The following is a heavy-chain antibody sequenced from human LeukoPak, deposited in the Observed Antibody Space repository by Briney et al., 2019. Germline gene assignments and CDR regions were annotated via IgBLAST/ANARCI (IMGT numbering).Heavy chain of an antibody. CDR2: MNPNSGNT. Sequence: GASVKVSCKASGYTFTSYDINWVRQATGQGLEWMGWMNPNSGNTGYAQKFQGRVTMTRNTSISTAYMELSSLRSEDTAVYYCASPLEEGYGSGSYTAFDIWGQGTMVTVSS. J-gene: IGHJ3*02. D-gene: IGHD3-10*01. V-gene: IGHV1-8*01. CDR1: GYTFTSYD. CDR3: ASPLEEGYGSGSYTAFDI.